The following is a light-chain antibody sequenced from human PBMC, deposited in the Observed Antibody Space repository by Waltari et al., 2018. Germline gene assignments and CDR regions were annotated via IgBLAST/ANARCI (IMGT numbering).Light chain of an antibody. CDR1: QSISRY. J-gene: IGKJ1*01. CDR3: QNHERLPGM. Sequence: EKVLKQSPGTLALSPGESATLSCRASQSISRYLAWYQQKPGQATRLLIYAASSRATGIPERFSGSGSGTDFSLTISRLEPEDFAVYYCQNHERLPGMFGQGTKVEIK. V-gene: IGKV3-20*01. CDR2: AAS.